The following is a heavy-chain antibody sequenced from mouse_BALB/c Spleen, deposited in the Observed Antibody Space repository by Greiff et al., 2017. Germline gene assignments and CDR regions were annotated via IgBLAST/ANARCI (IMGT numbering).Heavy chain of an antibody. V-gene: IGHV1-80*01. CDR2: IYPGDGDT. D-gene: IGHD3-1*01. CDR1: GYAFSSYW. Sequence: QVQLQQSGAELVRPGSSVKISCTASGYAFSSYWMNWVKQRPGQGLEWIGQIYPGDGDTNYNGKFKGKATLTADKSSSTAYMQLSSLTSEDSAVYFCARSRLAYAMDYGGQGTSVTVSS. CDR3: ARSRLAYAMDY. J-gene: IGHJ4*01.